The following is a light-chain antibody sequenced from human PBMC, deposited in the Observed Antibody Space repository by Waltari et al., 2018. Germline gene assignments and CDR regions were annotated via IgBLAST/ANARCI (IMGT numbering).Light chain of an antibody. Sequence: QSVLTQPPSVSGAPGQRVPISCTGSGSNIGAGYDVPWYQQRPGEAPKLLIYGVNTRPLGVPDRFSGSQSGTSASLAIRGLQAEDEADYYCQSYDPSLSVVFGGGTKLTVV. CDR2: GVN. CDR1: GSNIGAGYD. CDR3: QSYDPSLSVV. J-gene: IGLJ2*01. V-gene: IGLV1-40*01.